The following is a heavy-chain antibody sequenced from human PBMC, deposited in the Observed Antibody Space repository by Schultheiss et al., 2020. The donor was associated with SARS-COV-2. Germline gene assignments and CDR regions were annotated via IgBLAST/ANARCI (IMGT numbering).Heavy chain of an antibody. CDR3: AKCASTVTILDAFDI. CDR1: GFTFSSYS. J-gene: IGHJ3*02. V-gene: IGHV3-66*01. CDR2: IYSGGST. D-gene: IGHD4-17*01. Sequence: GESLKISCAASGFTFSSYSMNWVRQAPGKGLEWVSVIYSGGSTYYADSVKGRFTISRDNSKNTLYLQMNSLRAEDTAVYYCAKCASTVTILDAFDIWGQGTMVTVSS.